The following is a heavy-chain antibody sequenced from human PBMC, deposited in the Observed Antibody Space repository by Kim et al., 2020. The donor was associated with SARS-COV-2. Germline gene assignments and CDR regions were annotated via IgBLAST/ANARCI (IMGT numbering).Heavy chain of an antibody. Sequence: SETLSLTCTVSDDSVSDYYWSWIRHPAGKGLEWIGRFKTSGSGDYNPSFKSRVTMSVDTAKNQISLALKSVTVADTAVYYCARERVEYFYDTRATFDSWG. J-gene: IGHJ4*01. V-gene: IGHV4-4*07. D-gene: IGHD3-22*01. CDR1: DDSVSDYY. CDR2: FKTSGSG. CDR3: ARERVEYFYDTRATFDS.